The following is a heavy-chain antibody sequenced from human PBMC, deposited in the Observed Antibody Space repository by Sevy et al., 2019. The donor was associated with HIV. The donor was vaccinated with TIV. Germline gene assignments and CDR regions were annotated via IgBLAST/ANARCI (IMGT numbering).Heavy chain of an antibody. J-gene: IGHJ4*02. Sequence: GGSLRLSCAASGFIFNSYGMSWVRQAPGKVMEWVSGISGSGGSIYSADSVKGRFTISRDNFKNTLYLQMNSLRAEDTAVYYCRGVGTTTNFDYWGQGTLVTVSS. CDR2: ISGSGGSI. D-gene: IGHD1-26*01. CDR3: RGVGTTTNFDY. CDR1: GFIFNSYG. V-gene: IGHV3-23*01.